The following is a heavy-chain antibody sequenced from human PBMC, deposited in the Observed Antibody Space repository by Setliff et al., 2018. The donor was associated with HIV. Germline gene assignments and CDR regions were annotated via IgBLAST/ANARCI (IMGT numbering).Heavy chain of an antibody. J-gene: IGHJ4*02. D-gene: IGHD3-10*01. CDR3: ARRGSYYASAFDY. V-gene: IGHV1-18*01. CDR2: ISPATDKT. Sequence: GASVKVSCKASGYTFTSYGISWVRQAPGQGLEWMGWISPATDKTNYAQKLQGRLTMTTDTSTSTAYMDLRSLRSDDTAVYYCARRGSYYASAFDYWGQGTLVTVSS. CDR1: GYTFTSYG.